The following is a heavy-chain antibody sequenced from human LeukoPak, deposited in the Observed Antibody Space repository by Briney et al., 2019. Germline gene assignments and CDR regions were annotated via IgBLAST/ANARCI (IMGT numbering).Heavy chain of an antibody. Sequence: GGSLRLSCAASGFTFTSFGMSWVRQAPGKGLEWVSTISGSGGSTYYADSVKGRFTISRDNSKNTLYLQMNSLRAEDTAVYYCAKETEQRLDTAMAAPLDYWGQGTLVTVSS. CDR1: GFTFTSFG. J-gene: IGHJ4*02. CDR2: ISGSGGST. V-gene: IGHV3-23*01. D-gene: IGHD5-18*01. CDR3: AKETEQRLDTAMAAPLDY.